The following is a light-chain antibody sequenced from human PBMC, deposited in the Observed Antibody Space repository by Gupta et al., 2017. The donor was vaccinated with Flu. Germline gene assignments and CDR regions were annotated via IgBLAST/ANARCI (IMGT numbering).Light chain of an antibody. CDR1: SSDVGNYNL. V-gene: IGLV2-23*01. CDR3: CSYAGSGTRWV. Sequence: QSALTQPASVSGLPGQSITICCTGTSSDVGNYNLVSWYQEHPGKAPKLMIYEGNKRSSGVSNRFFGFKSGNTASLTISVLQAGDEGNYYCCSYAGSGTRWVLGGGTMLTVL. J-gene: IGLJ3*02. CDR2: EGN.